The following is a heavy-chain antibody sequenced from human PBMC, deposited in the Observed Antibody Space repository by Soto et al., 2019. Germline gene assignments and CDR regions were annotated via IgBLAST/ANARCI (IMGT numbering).Heavy chain of an antibody. CDR2: INPSGGST. V-gene: IGHV1-46*03. J-gene: IGHJ4*02. D-gene: IGHD6-13*01. CDR1: GYTFTSYY. Sequence: QVQLVQSGAEVKKPGASVKVSCKASGYTFTSYYMHWVRQAPGQGLEWMGIINPSGGSTSYAQKFQGKVTMTRDTSTSTVYMELSSLRSEDTAVYYCARVAAAGPYFDYWGQGTLVTVSS. CDR3: ARVAAAGPYFDY.